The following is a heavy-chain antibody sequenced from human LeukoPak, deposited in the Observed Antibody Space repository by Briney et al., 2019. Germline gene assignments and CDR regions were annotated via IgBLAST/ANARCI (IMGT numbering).Heavy chain of an antibody. V-gene: IGHV3-23*01. CDR1: GCTFSSYA. D-gene: IGHD3-22*01. CDR2: INGSGGST. J-gene: IGHJ3*02. Sequence: GGSLRLSCAASGCTFSSYAMSWVRQAPGKGLEWVSAINGSGGSTYYADSVKGRFTISRDNSKNTLYLQMNSLRAEDTAVYYCAKVPRTQYYYDSNAFDIWGQGTMVTVSS. CDR3: AKVPRTQYYYDSNAFDI.